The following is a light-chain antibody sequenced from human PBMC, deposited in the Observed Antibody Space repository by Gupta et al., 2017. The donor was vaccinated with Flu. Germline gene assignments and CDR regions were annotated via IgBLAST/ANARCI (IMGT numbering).Light chain of an antibody. Sequence: LSWYQQKPGKAPKLLIYKASTLESGVPSRFSGRGFGTEFTLTISRLQPDDFATYYCQEYNSYWAFGQGTKVEIK. CDR2: KAS. V-gene: IGKV1-5*03. J-gene: IGKJ1*01. CDR3: QEYNSYWA.